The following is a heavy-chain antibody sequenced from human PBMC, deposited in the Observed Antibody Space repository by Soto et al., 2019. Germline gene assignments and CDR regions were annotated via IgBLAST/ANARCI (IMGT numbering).Heavy chain of an antibody. CDR2: IIPMYGTP. CDR3: GGGGGYCTSTSCFDY. D-gene: IGHD2-2*03. J-gene: IGHJ4*02. CDR1: GGSFSSSA. V-gene: IGHV1-69*13. Sequence: ASVKVSCKASGGSFSSSAVNWVRQAPGQGLEWMGGIIPMYGTPNYTQKFQGRGSITADESTSTVYLELSSLKSEDTAVYYCGGGGGYCTSTSCFDYWGQGTLVTVSS.